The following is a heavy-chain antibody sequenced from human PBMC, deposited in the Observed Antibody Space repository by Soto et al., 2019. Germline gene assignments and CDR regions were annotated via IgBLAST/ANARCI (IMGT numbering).Heavy chain of an antibody. J-gene: IGHJ4*02. CDR2: ISYDGSNK. D-gene: IGHD6-19*01. CDR1: GFTFSSYG. CDR3: AKDIAVAGQRMKYYFDY. Sequence: QVQLVESGGGVVQPGRSLRLSCAASGFTFSSYGMHWVRQAPGKGLEWVAVISYDGSNKYYADSVKGRFTISRDNSKNTLYLQMNSLRAEDTAVYYCAKDIAVAGQRMKYYFDYWGQGTLVTVSS. V-gene: IGHV3-30*18.